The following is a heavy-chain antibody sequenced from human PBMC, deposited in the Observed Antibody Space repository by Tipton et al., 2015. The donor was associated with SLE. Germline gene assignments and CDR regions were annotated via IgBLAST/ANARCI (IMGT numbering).Heavy chain of an antibody. V-gene: IGHV4-34*09. CDR3: AREGGGTRPGYYMDV. D-gene: IGHD3-16*01. Sequence: TLSLTCAVYGGSFSAYYWIWIRQPPGKGLEWIGEINHSGSTNYNPSLKSRVTISVDTSKNQFSPKLSSVTAADTAVYYCAREGGGTRPGYYMDVWGKGTTVTVSS. CDR2: INHSGST. J-gene: IGHJ6*03. CDR1: GGSFSAYY.